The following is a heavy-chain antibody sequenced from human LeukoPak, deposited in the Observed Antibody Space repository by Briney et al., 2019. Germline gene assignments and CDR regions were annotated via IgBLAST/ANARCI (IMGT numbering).Heavy chain of an antibody. V-gene: IGHV3-48*01. D-gene: IGHD6-13*01. CDR2: SNAAGSPV. CDR1: GFTFSNYR. J-gene: IGHJ4*02. CDR3: AKDGGVNSSWQPHGY. Sequence: GGSLRLTCTGSGFTFSNYRMNWVRQAPGKGLEWISYSNAAGSPVSYAESVQGRFTISRDNSKNTLYLQMNSLRAEDTAVYYCAKDGGVNSSWQPHGYWGQGALVTVSS.